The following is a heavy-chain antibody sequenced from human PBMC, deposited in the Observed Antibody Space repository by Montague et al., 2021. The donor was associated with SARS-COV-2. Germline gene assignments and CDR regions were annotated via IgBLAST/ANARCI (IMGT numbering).Heavy chain of an antibody. J-gene: IGHJ4*02. CDR2: INHSGSP. V-gene: IGHV4-34*01. D-gene: IGHD5-24*01. CDR3: ARGFQTVEMPTISFDY. CDR1: GESVSGFY. Sequence: SETLSLTCAVYGESVSGFYWGWIRQPPGEGLEWLGEINHSGSPDYNPSLKSRVTTSLDTSKNQFSLKLSSVTAADTAVYFCARGFQTVEMPTISFDYWGQGTLVTVSS.